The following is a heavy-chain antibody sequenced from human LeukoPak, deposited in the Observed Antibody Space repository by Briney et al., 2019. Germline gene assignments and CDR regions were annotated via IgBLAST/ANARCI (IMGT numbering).Heavy chain of an antibody. J-gene: IGHJ4*02. CDR2: ITSLGEST. CDR3: ARDRPNYYGSDGHYYRRDGDY. CDR1: GFTFSIYA. V-gene: IGHV3-23*01. Sequence: GGSLRLSCAASGFTFSIYAMSWVRQAPGKGLQWVSSITSLGESTWYVDSVMGRFTITRDNSENTLYLQMHSLRAEDTAVYYCARDRPNYYGSDGHYYRRDGDYWGRGTLVSVSS. D-gene: IGHD3-22*01.